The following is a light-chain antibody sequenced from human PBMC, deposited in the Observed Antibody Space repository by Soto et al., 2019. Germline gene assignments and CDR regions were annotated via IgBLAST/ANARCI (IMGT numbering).Light chain of an antibody. V-gene: IGKV2-30*01. Sequence: VAVTESPLCLPVTLLQRASISFSSRQSLLYSNGNTYLNWFLQRPGQSPRRLIENVSNRDSGVPDRFTGSGSGTDFTLEISRVEAEDVGMYYCMHSIDWPWTFGQGTKVDIK. J-gene: IGKJ1*01. CDR2: NVS. CDR1: QSLLYSNGNTY. CDR3: MHSIDWPWT.